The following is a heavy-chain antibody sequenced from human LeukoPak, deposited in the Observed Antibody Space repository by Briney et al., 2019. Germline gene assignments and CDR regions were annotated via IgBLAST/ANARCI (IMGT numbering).Heavy chain of an antibody. V-gene: IGHV3-30*04. CDR3: ARDQQLAIDY. D-gene: IGHD6-13*01. CDR1: GFTFSSYA. Sequence: PGRSLRLSCAASGFTFSSYAMHWVRQAPGKGLEWVAVISYDGSNKYYADSVKGRFTISWDNSKNTLYLQMNSLRAEDTAVYYCARDQQLAIDYWGQGTLVTVSS. J-gene: IGHJ4*02. CDR2: ISYDGSNK.